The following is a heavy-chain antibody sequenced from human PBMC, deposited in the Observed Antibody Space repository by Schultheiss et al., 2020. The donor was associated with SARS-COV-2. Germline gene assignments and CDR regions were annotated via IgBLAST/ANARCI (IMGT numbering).Heavy chain of an antibody. J-gene: IGHJ6*02. D-gene: IGHD2-2*01. CDR3: ARAKGYCSSTSCYHYYYYGMDV. V-gene: IGHV4-59*12. Sequence: SETLSLTCTVSGGSISSYYWSWIRQPPGKGLEWIGYIYYSGSTNYNPSLKSRVTISVDTSKNQFSLKLSSVTAADTAVYYCARAKGYCSSTSCYHYYYYGMDVWGQGTTVTVSS. CDR1: GGSISSYY. CDR2: IYYSGST.